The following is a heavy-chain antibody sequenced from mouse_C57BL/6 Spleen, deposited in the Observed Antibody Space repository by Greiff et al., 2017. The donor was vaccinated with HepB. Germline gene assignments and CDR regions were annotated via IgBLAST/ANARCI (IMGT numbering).Heavy chain of an antibody. J-gene: IGHJ3*01. D-gene: IGHD3-2*01. CDR3: ASSSTVFAY. V-gene: IGHV1-19*01. Sequence: EVQLQQSGPVLVKPGASVKMSCKASGYTFTDYYMNWVKQSHGKSLEWIGVINPYNGGTSYNQKFKGKATLTVDKSSSTAYMELNSLTSEDSAVYYCASSSTVFAYWGQGTLVTVSA. CDR2: INPYNGGT. CDR1: GYTFTDYY.